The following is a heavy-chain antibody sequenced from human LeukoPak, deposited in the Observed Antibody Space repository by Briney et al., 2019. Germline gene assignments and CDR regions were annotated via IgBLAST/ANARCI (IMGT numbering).Heavy chain of an antibody. CDR3: AKLGVRYFDWLPNLYYFDY. J-gene: IGHJ4*02. V-gene: IGHV3-23*01. D-gene: IGHD3-9*01. CDR2: ISASGGST. CDR1: GFTFSSSA. Sequence: GGSLRLSCAASGFTFSSSAMSWVRQVPGKGLEWVSGISASGGSTSYADSVRGRFTISRDNSKSTLCLQMNSLRAEDTAVYYCAKLGVRYFDWLPNLYYFDYWGQGTLVTVSS.